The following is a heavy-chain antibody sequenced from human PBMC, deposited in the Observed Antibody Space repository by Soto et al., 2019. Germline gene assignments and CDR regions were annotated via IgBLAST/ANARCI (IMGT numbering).Heavy chain of an antibody. V-gene: IGHV3-23*01. Sequence: PGGSLRLSCAASGFTFSSYAMSWVRQAPGKGLEWVSAISGSGGSTYYADSVKGRFTISRDNSKNTLYLQMNSLRAEDTAVYYCAKFKLGHDYGDYYCYGMDVWGQGTTVTVSS. CDR1: GFTFSSYA. CDR3: AKFKLGHDYGDYYCYGMDV. D-gene: IGHD4-17*01. CDR2: ISGSGGST. J-gene: IGHJ6*02.